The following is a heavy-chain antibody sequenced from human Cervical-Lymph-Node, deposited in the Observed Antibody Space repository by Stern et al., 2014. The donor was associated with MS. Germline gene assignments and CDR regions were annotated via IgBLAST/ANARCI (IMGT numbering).Heavy chain of an antibody. D-gene: IGHD2-2*01. CDR1: GFNFSTYG. Sequence: VQLVESGGGVVQPGRSLRLSCAASGFNFSTYGMHWVRQALGKGVEWVAIMSNDGSKKYYAASVKGRFTISRDNPKNTLYLQMNTLRPEDTAVYYCAKICSSTTSNGVDYWGQGTLVIVSS. V-gene: IGHV3-30*18. J-gene: IGHJ4*02. CDR2: MSNDGSKK. CDR3: AKICSSTTSNGVDY.